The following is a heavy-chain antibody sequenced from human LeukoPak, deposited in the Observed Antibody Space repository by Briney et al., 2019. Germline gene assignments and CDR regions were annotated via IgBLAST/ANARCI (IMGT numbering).Heavy chain of an antibody. CDR3: ARRGHGYGSPFDY. J-gene: IGHJ4*02. D-gene: IGHD5-18*01. CDR2: SYRGGNT. Sequence: GGALRLSCAASGFTLSSNFMSWVRQAPGEGLECGSLSYRGGNTYYTDSVKGRLTISRDNSKNKLDLQMNSLRAEDTAVYYCARRGHGYGSPFDYWGQGTLVTVSS. CDR1: GFTLSSNF. V-gene: IGHV3-66*04.